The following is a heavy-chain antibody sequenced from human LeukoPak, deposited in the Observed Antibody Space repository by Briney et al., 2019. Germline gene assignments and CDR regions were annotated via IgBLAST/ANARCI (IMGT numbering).Heavy chain of an antibody. CDR1: GGSITSHF. Sequence: PSETLSLTCSVSGGSITSHFWSWIRQPPGKGLEWIGYIHYSGSTNYNPSHKSRVTISPDTSKNQLFLKLNSVTAADTAVYYCARLVWLGESPGSWFDSWGQGTLVTVSS. J-gene: IGHJ5*01. D-gene: IGHD3-10*01. CDR3: ARLVWLGESPGSWFDS. V-gene: IGHV4-59*11. CDR2: IHYSGST.